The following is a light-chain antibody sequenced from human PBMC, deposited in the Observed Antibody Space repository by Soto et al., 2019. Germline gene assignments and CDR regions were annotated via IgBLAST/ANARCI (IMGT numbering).Light chain of an antibody. CDR1: TGAVTSGLY. CDR3: MIYYGGALNV. Sequence: QAVVTQEPSLTVSPGGTVTLTCASSTGAVTSGLYPSWFQQKPGQAPRALIYNINNKHSWTPARFSGSLLGGKAALTLSGVQPEDEAEYYCMIYYGGALNVFGTGTKLTVL. V-gene: IGLV7-43*01. CDR2: NIN. J-gene: IGLJ1*01.